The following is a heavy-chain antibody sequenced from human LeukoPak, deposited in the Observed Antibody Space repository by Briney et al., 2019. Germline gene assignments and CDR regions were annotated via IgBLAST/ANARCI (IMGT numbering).Heavy chain of an antibody. Sequence: SETLALTCTGSGGSISSYYWSWIRQPPGKGLEWIGYIYYSGSTNYNPSLKSRVTISVDTSKNQFSLKLSSVTAADTAVYYCARDEGAVAGTLFDYWGQGTLVTVSS. CDR1: GGSISSYY. D-gene: IGHD6-19*01. CDR2: IYYSGST. CDR3: ARDEGAVAGTLFDY. V-gene: IGHV4-59*01. J-gene: IGHJ4*02.